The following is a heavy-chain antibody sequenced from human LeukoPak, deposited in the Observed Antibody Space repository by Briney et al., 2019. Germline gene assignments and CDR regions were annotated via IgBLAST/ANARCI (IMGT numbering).Heavy chain of an antibody. V-gene: IGHV1-24*01. CDR2: FDPEDGET. J-gene: IGHJ5*02. CDR1: GYTLTELS. Sequence: ASVKVSCRVSGYTLTELSMHWVRQAPGKGLEWMGGFDPEDGETIYAQKFQGRVTMTEDTSTDTAYMELSSLRSEDTAVYYCATRVATITYNWFDPWGQGTLVTVSS. D-gene: IGHD5-12*01. CDR3: ATRVATITYNWFDP.